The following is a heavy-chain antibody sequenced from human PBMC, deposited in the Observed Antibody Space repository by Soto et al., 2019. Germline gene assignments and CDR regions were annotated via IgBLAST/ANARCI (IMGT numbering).Heavy chain of an antibody. V-gene: IGHV4-4*02. J-gene: IGHJ4*02. CDR3: AGGAGSGSYSD. D-gene: IGHD3-10*01. Sequence: QVQLQESGPGLVKPSGTLSLTCAVSGLSIRSSTWWTWVRQSPGKGPEWIGEIYHAGSPSYNPSLKRRVTISVDTSKNQFSLKLTSVTAADTAVYYCAGGAGSGSYSDWGQGTLVTVSS. CDR1: GLSIRSSTW. CDR2: IYHAGSP.